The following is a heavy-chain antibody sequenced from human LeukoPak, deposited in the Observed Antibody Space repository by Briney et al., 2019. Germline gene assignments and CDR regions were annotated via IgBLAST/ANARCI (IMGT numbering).Heavy chain of an antibody. Sequence: PGGSLRLSCAASGFTFDTYAMSWVRQAPGKGLEWVSGLSGSGGSTYNADSVKGRFTISRDNTKNTLYKQRNSLRAEDTAVYYCAKGHCSGGSCYGRGFDYWGQGTLVTVSS. J-gene: IGHJ4*02. D-gene: IGHD2-15*01. V-gene: IGHV3-23*01. CDR1: GFTFDTYA. CDR2: LSGSGGST. CDR3: AKGHCSGGSCYGRGFDY.